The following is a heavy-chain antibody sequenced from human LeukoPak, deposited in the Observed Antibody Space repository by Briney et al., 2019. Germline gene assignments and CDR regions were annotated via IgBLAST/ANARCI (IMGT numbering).Heavy chain of an antibody. Sequence: SETLSLTCAVYGGSFSGYYWSWIRQPPGKGLEWIGEINHSGSTNYNPSLKSRVTISVDTSKNQFSLELSSVTAADTAVYYCAREKYSSSPSRRIVDIWGQGTMVTVSS. J-gene: IGHJ3*02. CDR2: INHSGST. CDR1: GGSFSGYY. V-gene: IGHV4-34*01. D-gene: IGHD6-6*01. CDR3: AREKYSSSPSRRIVDI.